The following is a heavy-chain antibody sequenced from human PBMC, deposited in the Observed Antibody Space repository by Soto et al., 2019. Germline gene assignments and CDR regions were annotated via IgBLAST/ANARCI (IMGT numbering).Heavy chain of an antibody. CDR1: GYTFTSYG. D-gene: IGHD3-10*01. Sequence: QVQLVQSGAEVKKPGASVKVSCKASGYTFTSYGISWVRQDPGQGLEWMGWISAYNGNTNYAQKLQGRVTMTTDTSTSTAYMELRSLRSDDTAVYYCAREVPYYYGSGSYRYYFDYWGQGTLVTVSS. J-gene: IGHJ4*02. CDR2: ISAYNGNT. V-gene: IGHV1-18*01. CDR3: AREVPYYYGSGSYRYYFDY.